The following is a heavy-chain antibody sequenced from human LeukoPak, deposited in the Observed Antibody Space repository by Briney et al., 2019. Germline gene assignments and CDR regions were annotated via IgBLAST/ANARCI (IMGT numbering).Heavy chain of an antibody. CDR2: IYSGGST. D-gene: IGHD3-16*02. V-gene: IGHV3-66*01. J-gene: IGHJ4*02. Sequence: GGSLRLSCAASGFTVTNYYVSWVRQAPGKGLEWVSVIYSGGSTYYADSVKGRFIISRDNFKNTLYLQMNSLGAEDTAVYYCARADYDYVWGSYRYFDYWGQGTLVTVSS. CDR3: ARADYDYVWGSYRYFDY. CDR1: GFTVTNYY.